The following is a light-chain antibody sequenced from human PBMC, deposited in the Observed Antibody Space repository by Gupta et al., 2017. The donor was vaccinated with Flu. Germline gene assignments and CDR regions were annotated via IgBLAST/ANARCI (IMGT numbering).Light chain of an antibody. CDR3: QSYDSSLSGPVV. Sequence: QSVLTQPPSVSGAPGQRVPISCTGCSPNSGAGSDVHWYQQRPGTAPKLLIYGNSNRPSGVPDRFSGSKSGTSASLAITGLQAEDEADYYCQSYDSSLSGPVVFGGGTKLTVL. V-gene: IGLV1-40*01. J-gene: IGLJ2*01. CDR2: GNS. CDR1: SPNSGAGSD.